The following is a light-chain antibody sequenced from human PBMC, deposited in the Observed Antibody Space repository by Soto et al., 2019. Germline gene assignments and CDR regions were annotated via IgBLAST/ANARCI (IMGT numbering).Light chain of an antibody. CDR1: QSISSY. CDR2: AAT. J-gene: IGKJ1*01. Sequence: DTQMTQSPSSLSAFVGDRVTITCRASQSISSYLNWYQHKPGRAPKLLIYAATSLQSGVPSRFSATGSGTDFTLSISSLHPEDSATYYCQQSYSIPWTFGQGTRVQI. V-gene: IGKV1-39*01. CDR3: QQSYSIPWT.